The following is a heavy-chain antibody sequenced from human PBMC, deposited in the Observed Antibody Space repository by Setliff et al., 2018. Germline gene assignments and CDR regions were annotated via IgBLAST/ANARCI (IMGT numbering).Heavy chain of an antibody. Sequence: GASVKVSCKASGGTFSSYAISWVRQAPGQGLEWMGRIIPIFGTANYAQKLQGRVTITADKSTSTAYMELSSLRSEDTAVYYCARGRHPPWSGYPYYYMDVWGKGTTVTVSS. CDR1: GGTFSSYA. V-gene: IGHV1-69*06. CDR3: ARGRHPPWSGYPYYYMDV. J-gene: IGHJ6*03. D-gene: IGHD3-3*01. CDR2: IIPIFGTA.